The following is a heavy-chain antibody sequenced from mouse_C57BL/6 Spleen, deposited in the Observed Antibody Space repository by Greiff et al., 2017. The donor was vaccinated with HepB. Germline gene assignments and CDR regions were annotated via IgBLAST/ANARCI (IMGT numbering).Heavy chain of an antibody. V-gene: IGHV1-15*01. D-gene: IGHD4-1*01. Sequence: QVQLQQSGAELVRPGASVTLSCKASGYTFTDYEMHWVKQTPVHGLEWIGAIDPETGGTAYNQKFKGKAILTADKSSSTAYMGLRSLTSEDSAVYYCTRSLNFTGTGPWFAYWGQGTLVTVSA. J-gene: IGHJ3*01. CDR2: IDPETGGT. CDR3: TRSLNFTGTGPWFAY. CDR1: GYTFTDYE.